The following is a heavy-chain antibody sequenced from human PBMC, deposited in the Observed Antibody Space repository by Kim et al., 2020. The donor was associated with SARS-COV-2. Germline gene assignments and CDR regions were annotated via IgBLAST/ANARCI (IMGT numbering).Heavy chain of an antibody. CDR2: IYYSGST. D-gene: IGHD6-19*01. V-gene: IGHV4-59*08. CDR3: ARVLAGIAVAGTVYYYGMGV. J-gene: IGHJ6*02. CDR1: GGSISSYY. Sequence: SETLSLTCTVSGGSISSYYWSWIRQPPGKGLEWIGYIYYSGSTNYNPSLKSRVTISVDTSKNQFSLKLSSVTAADTAVHYCARVLAGIAVAGTVYYYGMGVWGQGTTITVSS.